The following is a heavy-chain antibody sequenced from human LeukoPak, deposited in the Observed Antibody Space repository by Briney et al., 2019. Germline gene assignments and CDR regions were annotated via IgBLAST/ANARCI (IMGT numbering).Heavy chain of an antibody. CDR1: GYSISSGYY. D-gene: IGHD2-15*01. CDR3: ARGRYCSGGSCYEHFDY. Sequence: PSETLSLTCTVSGYSISSGYYWGWIRQPPGKGLEWIGSIYHSGSTYYNPSLKSRVTISVDTSKNQFSLKLSSVTAADTAVYYCARGRYCSGGSCYEHFDYWGQGTLVTISS. J-gene: IGHJ4*02. V-gene: IGHV4-38-2*02. CDR2: IYHSGST.